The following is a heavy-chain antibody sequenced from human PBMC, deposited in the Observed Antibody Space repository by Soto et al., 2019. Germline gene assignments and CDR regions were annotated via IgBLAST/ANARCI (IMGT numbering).Heavy chain of an antibody. CDR2: ITRSSGII. V-gene: IGHV3-48*01. CDR1: GFTFSSNS. Sequence: EVQLLESGGGLVQPGGSLRLSCVASGFTFSSNSMTWVRQAPGKGLEWISYITRSSGIITYADSVKGRITVSRDNAKNSVYLQINSLRGEDTAVYYCARVRTSGWPLDYWGQGTLVTVSS. D-gene: IGHD6-19*01. CDR3: ARVRTSGWPLDY. J-gene: IGHJ4*02.